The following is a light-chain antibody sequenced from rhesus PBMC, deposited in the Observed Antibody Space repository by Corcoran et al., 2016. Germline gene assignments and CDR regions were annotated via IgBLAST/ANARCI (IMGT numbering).Light chain of an antibody. CDR1: QAISSG. Sequence: DIQMTQSPSSLSASVGDRVTSTCHARQAISSGSAWYQQKPGKAPKPLVHYAYILQNGVPSRYRVSGSGTDFSLTISSLQPEDFATYYCHQYSDLPYSFGQGTKVEIK. J-gene: IGKJ2*01. V-gene: IGKV1-19*01. CDR2: YAY. CDR3: HQYSDLPYS.